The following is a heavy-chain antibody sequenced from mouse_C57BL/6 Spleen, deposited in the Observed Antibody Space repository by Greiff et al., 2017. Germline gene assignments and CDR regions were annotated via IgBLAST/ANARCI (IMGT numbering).Heavy chain of an antibody. D-gene: IGHD2-4*01. J-gene: IGHJ3*01. V-gene: IGHV5-4*01. CDR2: ISDGGSYT. CDR3: ARSIYYDYSWFAY. Sequence: EVQLQESGGGLVKPGGSLKLSCAASGFTFSSYAMSWVRQTPEKRLEWVATISDGGSYTYYPDTVQGPVTIARDNVKNNLYLQMSHLKSEDTAMYYCARSIYYDYSWFAYWGQGTLVTVSA. CDR1: GFTFSSYA.